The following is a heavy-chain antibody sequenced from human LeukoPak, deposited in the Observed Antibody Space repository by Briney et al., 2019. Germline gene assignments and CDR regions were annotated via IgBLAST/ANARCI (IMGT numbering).Heavy chain of an antibody. CDR3: AREYCGGDCYSPLYFDY. V-gene: IGHV4-39*02. CDR1: GGSISSSSYY. CDR2: IYYSGST. J-gene: IGHJ4*02. Sequence: SETLSHTCTVSGGSISSSSYYWGWIRQPPGKGLEWIGSIYYSGSTYYNPSLKSRVTISVDTSKNQFSLKLSSVTAADTAVYYCAREYCGGDCYSPLYFDYWGQGTLVTVSS. D-gene: IGHD2-21*02.